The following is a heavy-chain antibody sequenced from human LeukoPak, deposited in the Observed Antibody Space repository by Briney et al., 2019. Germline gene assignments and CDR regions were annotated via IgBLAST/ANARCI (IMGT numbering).Heavy chain of an antibody. D-gene: IGHD3-9*01. Sequence: PSETLSLTCSISDVSIKYSSFSWGWIRQPPGKGLEWIGNIYFTGSSYYNPSLMRRVTISVDTSKNQCSLKLGSVTAADTAVYYCAGAPTRSSDTVTGYLFDSWGQGTLVTVSS. CDR2: IYFTGSS. CDR3: AGAPTRSSDTVTGYLFDS. V-gene: IGHV4-39*07. J-gene: IGHJ4*02. CDR1: DVSIKYSSFS.